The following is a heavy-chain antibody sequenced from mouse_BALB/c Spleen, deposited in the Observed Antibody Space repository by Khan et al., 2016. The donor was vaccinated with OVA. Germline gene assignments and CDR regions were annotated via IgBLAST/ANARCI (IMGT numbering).Heavy chain of an antibody. Sequence: VQLQQSGPELVKPGASVRISCKTSGYTFTDFNLDWVKQSHGKSLEWIGYIFPNTGGTGYNQKFKTKATLTVDSSSSTAYMELRSLTSDDSAVYYGARSGYGSFAYWGQGTLVTVSA. CDR2: IFPNTGGT. CDR3: ARSGYGSFAY. V-gene: IGHV1S29*02. D-gene: IGHD1-2*01. CDR1: GYTFTDFN. J-gene: IGHJ3*01.